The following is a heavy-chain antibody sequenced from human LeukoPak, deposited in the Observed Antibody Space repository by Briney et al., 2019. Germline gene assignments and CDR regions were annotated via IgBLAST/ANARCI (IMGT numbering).Heavy chain of an antibody. D-gene: IGHD4-23*01. V-gene: IGHV3-74*01. CDR2: INSDGTIT. Sequence: GGSLRLSCAASEFTFSRYWMQWVRQAPGKGLVCVSRINSDGTITNYADSVKGRFTISRDNAKNTLYLQMNSLRAEDTAVYYCAKTAVALDYYMDVWGKGTTVTISS. CDR3: AKTAVALDYYMDV. CDR1: EFTFSRYW. J-gene: IGHJ6*03.